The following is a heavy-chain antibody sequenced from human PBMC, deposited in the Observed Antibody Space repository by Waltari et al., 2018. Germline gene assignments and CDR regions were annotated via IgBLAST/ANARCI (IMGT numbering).Heavy chain of an antibody. V-gene: IGHV4-39*01. J-gene: IGHJ4*02. CDR1: GGSIGSSNNY. D-gene: IGHD1-26*01. CDR2: IYYRGNT. Sequence: QLQLQESGPGLVKPSETLSLTCTVSGGSIGSSNNYWGWTRQPPGKGLEWIGRIYYRGNTYYHPSLKSRLTLSADTSKNQFSLRLSSATAADTAVYYCARSGTYRGYFDYWGQGTLVTVSS. CDR3: ARSGTYRGYFDY.